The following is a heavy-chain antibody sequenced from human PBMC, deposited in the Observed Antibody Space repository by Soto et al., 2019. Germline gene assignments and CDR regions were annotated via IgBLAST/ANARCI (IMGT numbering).Heavy chain of an antibody. V-gene: IGHV4-30-4*01. CDR1: GGSISSGDYY. D-gene: IGHD3-22*01. CDR3: ARQSTYYYDSSGYPVYYFDY. CDR2: IYYSGST. Sequence: LSETLSLTCTVSGGSISSGDYYWSWIRQPPGKGLEWIGYIYYSGSTYYNPSLKSRVTISVDTSKNQFSLKLSSVTAADTAVYYCARQSTYYYDSSGYPVYYFDYWGQGTLVTVSS. J-gene: IGHJ4*02.